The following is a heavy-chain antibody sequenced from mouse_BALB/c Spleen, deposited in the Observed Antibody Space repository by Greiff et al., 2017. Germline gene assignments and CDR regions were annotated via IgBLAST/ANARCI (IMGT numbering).Heavy chain of an antibody. CDR2: ISSGSSTI. J-gene: IGHJ1*01. CDR3: ARGYGNYDWYFDV. CDR1: GFTFSSFG. Sequence: EVKLVESGGGLVQPGGSRKLSCAASGFTFSSFGMHWVRQAPEKGLEWVAYISSGSSTIYYADTVKGRFTISRDNPKNTLFLQMTSLRSEDTAMYYCARGYGNYDWYFDVWGAGTTVTVSS. V-gene: IGHV5-17*02. D-gene: IGHD2-1*01.